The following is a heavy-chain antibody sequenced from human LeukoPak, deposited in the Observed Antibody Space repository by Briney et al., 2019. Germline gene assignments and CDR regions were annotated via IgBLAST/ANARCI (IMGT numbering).Heavy chain of an antibody. Sequence: PSETLSLTCTVSGGSISSYYWSWIRQPPGKGLEWIGYIYYSGSTYYNPFLKSRVTISVDTSKNQFSLKLSSVTAADTAMYYCARQRSSEFDYWGQGTLVTVSS. V-gene: IGHV4-59*08. J-gene: IGHJ4*02. CDR2: IYYSGST. D-gene: IGHD6-25*01. CDR3: ARQRSSEFDY. CDR1: GGSISSYY.